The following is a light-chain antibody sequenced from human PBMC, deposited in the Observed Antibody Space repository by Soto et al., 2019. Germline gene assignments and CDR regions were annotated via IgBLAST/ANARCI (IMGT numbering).Light chain of an antibody. V-gene: IGKV3-20*01. CDR3: QYYGSSPWT. CDR2: SAF. Sequence: EIVLTQSPGTLSLSPGERGTLSCRASQSVSSRYFAWYQQKAGQAHRLLIYSAFSRPTGIPDRFSGSGSGTEFTLTISRLQPEDFAVYYCQYYGSSPWTFGQGTKVEIK. J-gene: IGKJ1*01. CDR1: QSVSSRY.